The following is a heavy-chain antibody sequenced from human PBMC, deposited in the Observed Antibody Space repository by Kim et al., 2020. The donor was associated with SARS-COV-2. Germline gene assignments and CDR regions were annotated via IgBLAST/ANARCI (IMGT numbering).Heavy chain of an antibody. CDR2: MNTDGSLR. Sequence: GGSLRLSCEASGFTFSTYWMHWVRQAPGKGLVWVSYMNTDGSLRTYADSVRGRFIISRDNAKNTLYLQMDSLRAEDTAVYYCVRGITTAGNLGGSWGQGTLVTVSS. CDR1: GFTFSTYW. J-gene: IGHJ5*02. CDR3: VRGITTAGNLGGS. D-gene: IGHD6-13*01. V-gene: IGHV3-74*01.